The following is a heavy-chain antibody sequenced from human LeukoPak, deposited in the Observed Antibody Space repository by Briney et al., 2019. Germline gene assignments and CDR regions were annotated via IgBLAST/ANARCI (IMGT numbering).Heavy chain of an antibody. CDR1: GGTFSSYA. CDR3: ASDTGEIRLDAFDI. CDR2: IIPIFGTA. V-gene: IGHV1-69*13. Sequence: SVKVSCKASGGTFSSYAISWVRQAPGQGLEWMGGIIPIFGTANYAQKFQGRVTITADESTSTAYMELSSLRSEDTAVYYCASDTGEIRLDAFDIWGQGTMVTVSS. D-gene: IGHD3-16*01. J-gene: IGHJ3*02.